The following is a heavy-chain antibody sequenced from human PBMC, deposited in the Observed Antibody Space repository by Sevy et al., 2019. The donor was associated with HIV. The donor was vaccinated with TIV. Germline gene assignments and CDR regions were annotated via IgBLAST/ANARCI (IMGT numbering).Heavy chain of an antibody. CDR3: AKARLGDFFDY. V-gene: IGHV3-23*01. J-gene: IGHJ4*02. Sequence: GGSLRLSCAASGFTFSSYAMNWVRQAPGNGPEWVSTISASGGHTFFADSVKGSFNISRDNSKNTLYLQMNSLRAEDTAVYFCAKARLGDFFDYWGQGTLVTVSS. CDR2: ISASGGHT. D-gene: IGHD4-17*01. CDR1: GFTFSSYA.